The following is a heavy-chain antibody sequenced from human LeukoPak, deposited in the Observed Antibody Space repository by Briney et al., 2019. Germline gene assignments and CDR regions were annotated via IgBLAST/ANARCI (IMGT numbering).Heavy chain of an antibody. CDR3: ARGDSSSAIYYYYMDV. V-gene: IGHV1-2*06. Sequence: ASVKVSCKASGYTFTSYDINWVRQAPGQGLEWMGRINPNSGGTNYAQKFQGRVTMTRDTSISTAYMELSRLRSDDTAVYYCARGDSSSAIYYYYMDVWGKGTTVTVSS. D-gene: IGHD6-6*01. CDR1: GYTFTSYD. CDR2: INPNSGGT. J-gene: IGHJ6*03.